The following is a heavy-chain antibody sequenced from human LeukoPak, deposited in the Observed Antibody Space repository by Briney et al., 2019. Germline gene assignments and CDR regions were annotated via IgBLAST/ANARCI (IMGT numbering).Heavy chain of an antibody. CDR1: GYTFTSYG. D-gene: IGHD3-9*01. J-gene: IGHJ4*02. CDR2: ISAYNGNT. CDR3: ARLYGGYDILTGEIDY. V-gene: IGHV1-18*01. Sequence: ASVKVSCKASGYTFTSYGISWVRQAPGQGLEWMGWISAYNGNTNYAQKLQGRVTMTTDTSTSTAHMELRSLRSDDTAVYYCARLYGGYDILTGEIDYWGQGTLATVSS.